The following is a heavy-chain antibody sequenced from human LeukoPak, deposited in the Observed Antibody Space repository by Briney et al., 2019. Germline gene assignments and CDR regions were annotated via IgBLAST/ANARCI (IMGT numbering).Heavy chain of an antibody. J-gene: IGHJ4*02. D-gene: IGHD3-16*01. V-gene: IGHV3-23*01. CDR1: GFTFSSYA. CDR2: ITGSGAST. Sequence: PGGSLRLSCAASGFTFSSYAMSWVRQAPGKGLEWVSAITGSGASTYYADSVKGRFTISRDNSKNTLYLQMNSLRAEDTAVYYCAKLSITFGGVPSPTFDYWGQGTLVTVSS. CDR3: AKLSITFGGVPSPTFDY.